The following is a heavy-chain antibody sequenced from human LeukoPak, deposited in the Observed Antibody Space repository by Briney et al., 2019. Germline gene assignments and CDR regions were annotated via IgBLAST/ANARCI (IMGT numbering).Heavy chain of an antibody. V-gene: IGHV3-9*01. J-gene: IGHJ6*02. CDR3: AKDRGQGYCSDGSCYNGMDV. Sequence: PGGSLRLSCAASGFTFSSYSMNWVRQAPGKGLEWVSGISWNSGSIGYADSVKGRFTISRDNAKNSLYLQMNSLRAEDTALYYCAKDRGQGYCSDGSCYNGMDVWGQGTTVTVSS. D-gene: IGHD2-15*01. CDR2: ISWNSGSI. CDR1: GFTFSSYS.